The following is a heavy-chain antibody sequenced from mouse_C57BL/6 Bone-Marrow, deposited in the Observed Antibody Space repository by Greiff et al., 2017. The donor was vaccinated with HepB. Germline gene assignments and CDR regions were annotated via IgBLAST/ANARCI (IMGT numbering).Heavy chain of an antibody. Sequence: QVQLQQPGAELVKPGASVKLSCKASGYTFTSYWMQWVKQRPGQGLEWIGEIDPSDSYTNYNQKFKGKATLTVDTSSSTAYMQLSSLTSEDSAVYYCARPFYYYGSSYGFAYWGQGTLVTVSA. J-gene: IGHJ3*01. CDR3: ARPFYYYGSSYGFAY. V-gene: IGHV1-50*01. CDR2: IDPSDSYT. CDR1: GYTFTSYW. D-gene: IGHD1-1*01.